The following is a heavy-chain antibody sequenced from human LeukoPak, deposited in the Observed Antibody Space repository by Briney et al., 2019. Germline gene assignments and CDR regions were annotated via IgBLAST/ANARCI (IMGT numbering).Heavy chain of an antibody. J-gene: IGHJ4*02. CDR1: GXSISSGGYY. CDR3: ARSGTVTTWNY. CDR2: IYYSGTT. Sequence: TLSXTCTVSGXSISSGGYYWSWIRQHPGKGLEWIGCIYYSGTTYYHPSLTSRVAISVDTSKNQFSLKLSSVTAADTAVYYCARSGTVTTWNYWGQGTLVTVSS. D-gene: IGHD4-17*01. V-gene: IGHV4-31*03.